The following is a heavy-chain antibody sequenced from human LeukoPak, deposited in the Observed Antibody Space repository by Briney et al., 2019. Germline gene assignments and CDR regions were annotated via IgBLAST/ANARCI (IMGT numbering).Heavy chain of an antibody. J-gene: IGHJ6*02. CDR2: IYHSGST. CDR1: GGSISSSNW. V-gene: IGHV4-4*02. D-gene: IGHD3-10*01. Sequence: KPSGTLSLTCAVSGGSISSSNWWSWVRQPPGKGLEWIGEIYHSGSTNYNPSLKSRVTTSVDKSKNQFSLKLSSVTAADTAVYYCARDTRTYYYGSVGMDVWGQGTTVTVSS. CDR3: ARDTRTYYYGSVGMDV.